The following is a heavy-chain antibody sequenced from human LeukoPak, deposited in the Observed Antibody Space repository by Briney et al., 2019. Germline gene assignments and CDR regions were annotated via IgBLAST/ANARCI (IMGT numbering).Heavy chain of an antibody. CDR2: IIPIFGTA. D-gene: IGHD3-22*01. CDR1: GGTFSSYA. J-gene: IGHJ4*02. Sequence: SVKVSCKASGGTFSSYAISWVREAPGQGLEWMGGIIPIFGTANYAQKFQGRVTITADESTSTAYMELSSLRSEDTAVYYCARDYYDSSGFPTTDYWGQGTLVTVSS. V-gene: IGHV1-69*01. CDR3: ARDYYDSSGFPTTDY.